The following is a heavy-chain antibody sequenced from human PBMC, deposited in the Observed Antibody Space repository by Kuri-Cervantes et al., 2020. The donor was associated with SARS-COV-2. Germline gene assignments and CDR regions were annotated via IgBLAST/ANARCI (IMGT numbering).Heavy chain of an antibody. J-gene: IGHJ4*02. CDR3: VRHKAAAGIVAPD. V-gene: IGHV3-19*01. CDR2: VSWNGSRT. Sequence: GGSLRLSCAASGFTFSNSDMNWVRQAPGKGLEWGSGVSWNGSRTHYADSVKGRFIISRDNSRNFLYQQMNSLRPEDMAVYYCVRHKAAAGIVAPDWGQGTLVTVSS. D-gene: IGHD6-13*01. CDR1: GFTFSNSD.